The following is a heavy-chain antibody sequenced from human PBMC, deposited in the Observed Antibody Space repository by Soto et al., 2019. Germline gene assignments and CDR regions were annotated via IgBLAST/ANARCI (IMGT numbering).Heavy chain of an antibody. D-gene: IGHD3-10*01. CDR2: INHSGST. J-gene: IGHJ3*02. Sequence: SETLSLTCAVYGGSFSGYYWSWIRQPPGKGLEWIGEINHSGSTNYNPSLKSRVTISVDTSKNQFSLKLSSVTAADTAVYYCARQGTRLRPIITIVAASTFDMWGQGTTVTVSS. V-gene: IGHV4-34*01. CDR3: ARQGTRLRPIITIVAASTFDM. CDR1: GGSFSGYY.